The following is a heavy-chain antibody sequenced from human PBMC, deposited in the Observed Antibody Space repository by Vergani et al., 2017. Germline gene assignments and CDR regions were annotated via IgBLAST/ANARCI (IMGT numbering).Heavy chain of an antibody. CDR1: GGSMSGYY. CDR2: MYHSGNT. V-gene: IGHV4-59*01. J-gene: IGHJ5*02. Sequence: QVRLQESGPGLVKPSETLSLTCSVSGGSMSGYYWSWIRQPPGKELEWIGYMYHSGNTNYNPSLGTRVTISGDTPKNQFSLKLNSVTAADTAVYYCTSDTHSGQRADRWGQGILVTVTS. D-gene: IGHD6-19*01. CDR3: TSDTHSGQRADR.